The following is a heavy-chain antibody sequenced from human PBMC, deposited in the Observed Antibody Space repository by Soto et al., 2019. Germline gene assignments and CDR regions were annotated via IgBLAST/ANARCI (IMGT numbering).Heavy chain of an antibody. J-gene: IGHJ6*02. CDR1: GYTFTSYD. CDR3: ARTGTSTGSPYYYGMDV. CDR2: MNPNSGNT. D-gene: IGHD1-1*01. Sequence: QVQLVQSGAEVKKPGASVKVSCKASGYTFTSYDINWVRQATGQGLEWMGWMNPNSGNTGYAQKFQCRVTMTRNTSISTAYMELSSLRSEDTAVYYCARTGTSTGSPYYYGMDVWGQGTTVTVSS. V-gene: IGHV1-8*01.